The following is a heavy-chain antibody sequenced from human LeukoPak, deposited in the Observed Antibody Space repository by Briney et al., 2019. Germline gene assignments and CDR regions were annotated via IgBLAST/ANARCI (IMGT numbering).Heavy chain of an antibody. CDR2: IRGGGGA. CDR3: ASDPNGDYVGAFDM. CDR1: GFTFSSYG. V-gene: IGHV3-23*01. D-gene: IGHD4-17*01. Sequence: GRSLRLSCAASGFTFSSYGMNWVRQAPGKGPEWVAAIRGGGGAFYADSVRGRFTISRDNSKNTLFLQMNSLRAGDTAVYYCASDPNGDYVGAFDMWGPGTTVTVSS. J-gene: IGHJ3*02.